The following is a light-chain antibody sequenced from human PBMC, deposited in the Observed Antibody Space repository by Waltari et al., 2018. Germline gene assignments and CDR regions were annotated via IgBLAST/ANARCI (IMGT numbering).Light chain of an antibody. CDR2: VNSDGSH. CDR3: QTGGHGTWV. CDR1: SGHSSNI. J-gene: IGLJ3*02. V-gene: IGLV4-69*01. Sequence: QLVLTQSPSASASLGASVKLICTLDSGHSSNIIAWLQQRPEKGPRYLMKVNSDGSHTKGDEVPDRFSGSSSGAERYLTISNVQSEDEADYYCQTGGHGTWVFGGGTTLTVL.